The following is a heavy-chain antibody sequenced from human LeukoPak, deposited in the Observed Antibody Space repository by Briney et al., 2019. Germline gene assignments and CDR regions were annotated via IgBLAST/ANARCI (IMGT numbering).Heavy chain of an antibody. D-gene: IGHD3-22*01. CDR2: ISAYNGNT. V-gene: IGHV1-18*01. CDR1: GYTFTSYG. J-gene: IGHJ4*02. CDR3: ARDPRTGYYDSSGYYYFDY. Sequence: ASVKVSCKASGYTFTSYGISWVRQAPGQGLEWMGWISAYNGNTNYAQKLQGRVTMTTDTSTSTAYMELRSLRSDDTAVYYCARDPRTGYYDSSGYYYFDYWGQGTLVTVSS.